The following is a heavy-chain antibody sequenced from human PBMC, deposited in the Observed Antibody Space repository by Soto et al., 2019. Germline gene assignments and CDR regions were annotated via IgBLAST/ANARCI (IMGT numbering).Heavy chain of an antibody. CDR3: ARVERGFGELSGSFDY. CDR1: GYTFTSYG. V-gene: IGHV1-18*01. J-gene: IGHJ4*02. CDR2: ISAYNGNT. Sequence: QVQLVQSGAEVKKPGASVKVSCRASGYTFTSYGISWVRQAPGQGIEWMGWISAYNGNTNYAQKLQGRVTMTTDTSTSTAYMEMRSLRADDTAVYYCARVERGFGELSGSFDYWGQGTLVTVSS. D-gene: IGHD3-10*01.